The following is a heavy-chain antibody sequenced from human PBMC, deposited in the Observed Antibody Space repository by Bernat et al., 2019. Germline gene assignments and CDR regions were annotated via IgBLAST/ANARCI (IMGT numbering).Heavy chain of an antibody. V-gene: IGHV3-23*01. CDR1: GFTFSLHA. D-gene: IGHD3-10*02. Sequence: EVQLLESGGDLVQPGGSLRLSCAASGFTFSLHAMSWVRQVPGKGLEWVSAISGNGGSTYYADSVKGRFTISRDNSKNTLYLQMNSLRAEDTAVYYCARDPLPCCLDYWGQGTLVTVSS. CDR3: ARDPLPCCLDY. CDR2: ISGNGGST. J-gene: IGHJ4*02.